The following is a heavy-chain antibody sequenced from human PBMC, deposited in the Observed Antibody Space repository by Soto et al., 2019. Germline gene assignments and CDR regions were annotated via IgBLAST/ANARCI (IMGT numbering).Heavy chain of an antibody. J-gene: IGHJ3*02. D-gene: IGHD2-15*01. CDR2: INHSGST. CDR1: GGSFSGYY. V-gene: IGHV4-34*01. Sequence: SETLSLTCAVYGGSFSGYYLSWIRQRPGKGLEWIGEINHSGSTNYNPSLKSRVTISVDTSKNQFSLKLSSVTAEDTAVYYCARGLVGGWTDAFDIWGQGTMVTVSS. CDR3: ARGLVGGWTDAFDI.